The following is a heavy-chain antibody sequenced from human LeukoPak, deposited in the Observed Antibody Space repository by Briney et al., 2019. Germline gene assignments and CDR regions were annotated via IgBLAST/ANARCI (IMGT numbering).Heavy chain of an antibody. CDR3: ARQNDFRLDY. CDR1: GYPFSSYW. Sequence: GESLRISCKGSGYPFSSYWIGWVRQMPGKGLEWMGIIYPGDSDTRYSPSLQGQITISVDTSIGTAYLQWSSLKASDTAIYYCARQNDFRLDYWGQGTLVTVSS. J-gene: IGHJ4*02. V-gene: IGHV5-51*01. CDR2: IYPGDSDT. D-gene: IGHD3-3*01.